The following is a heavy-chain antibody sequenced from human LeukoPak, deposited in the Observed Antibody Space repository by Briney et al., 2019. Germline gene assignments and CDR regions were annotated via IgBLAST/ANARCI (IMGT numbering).Heavy chain of an antibody. CDR2: IWYDGSNK. CDR3: ARDYYYGSGSYYNDYYYGMDV. D-gene: IGHD3-10*01. CDR1: GFTFSSYA. J-gene: IGHJ6*02. Sequence: PGGSLRLSCAASGFTFSSYAMSWVRQAPGKGLEWVAAIWYDGSNKYYADSVKGRFTISRDNSKNTLYLQMNSLRAEDTAVYYCARDYYYGSGSYYNDYYYGMDVWGQGTTVTVSS. V-gene: IGHV3-33*08.